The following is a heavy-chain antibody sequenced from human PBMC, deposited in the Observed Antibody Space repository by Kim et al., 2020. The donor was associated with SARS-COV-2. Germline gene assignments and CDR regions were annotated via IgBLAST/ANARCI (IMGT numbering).Heavy chain of an antibody. CDR2: ITPAGSTT. CDR3: AKVWASGSYCFDY. J-gene: IGHJ4*02. D-gene: IGHD1-26*01. CDR1: GFTFSNYV. V-gene: IGHV3-23*01. Sequence: GGSLRLSCAASGFTFSNYVMTWVRQAPGKGLEFVSSITPAGSTTNYADSVKGRFTISRDNSKNTLYLQVNKLRAEDTAIYYCAKVWASGSYCFDYWGQGT.